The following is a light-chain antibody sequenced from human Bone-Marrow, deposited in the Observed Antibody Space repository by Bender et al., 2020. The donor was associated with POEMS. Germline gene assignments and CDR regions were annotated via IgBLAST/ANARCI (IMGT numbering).Light chain of an antibody. Sequence: SFELTQSSSVSVSPGQTARITCSGDILTNKYARWLQQKPGQAPVLVIYKDTERPSGIPERFSGSTSGTTATLTISGAQVEDEADYFCYSAADNSWVFGGGSKLTVL. CDR2: KDT. CDR1: ILTNKY. V-gene: IGLV3-27*01. CDR3: YSAADNSWV. J-gene: IGLJ3*02.